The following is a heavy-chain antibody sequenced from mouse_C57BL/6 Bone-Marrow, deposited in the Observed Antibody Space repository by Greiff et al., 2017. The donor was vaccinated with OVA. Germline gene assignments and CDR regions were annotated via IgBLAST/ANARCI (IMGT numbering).Heavy chain of an antibody. CDR3: ARGTVDYFDY. V-gene: IGHV1-55*01. D-gene: IGHD1-1*01. Sequence: QVQLQQPGAELVRPGSSVKLSCKASGYTFTSYWITWVKQRPGQGLEWIGDIYPGSGSTNYNEKFKSKATLTVDTSSSTAYMQLSSLTSEDSAVYYCARGTVDYFDYWGQGTTLTVSS. CDR2: IYPGSGST. CDR1: GYTFTSYW. J-gene: IGHJ2*01.